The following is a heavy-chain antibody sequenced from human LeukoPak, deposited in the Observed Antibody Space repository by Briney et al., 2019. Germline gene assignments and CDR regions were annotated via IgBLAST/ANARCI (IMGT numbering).Heavy chain of an antibody. J-gene: IGHJ2*01. CDR3: ARAERRRYWYFDF. CDR2: IYYSGST. V-gene: IGHV4-30-4*08. CDR1: GGSISSGDYY. Sequence: SETLSLTCTVSGGSISSGDYYWSWIRQPPGKGLEWIGYIYYSGSTYYNPSLKSRVTISVDTSKNQFSLKLSSVTAADTAVYYCARAERRRYWYFDFWGRGTLVTVPS.